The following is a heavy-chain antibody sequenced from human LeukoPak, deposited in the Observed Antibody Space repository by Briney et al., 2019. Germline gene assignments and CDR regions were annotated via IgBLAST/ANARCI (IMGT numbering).Heavy chain of an antibody. V-gene: IGHV3-30*01. CDR3: ARDATSRGSGAYCDC. D-gene: IGHD3-10*01. CDR1: GFTFSTYP. J-gene: IGHJ4*02. Sequence: GGSLRLSCAASGFTFSTYPMHWVRQAPGKGLEWVAVISYDGSKKDYADSVKGRFAISRDNSRDTLYLQMNSLREEDTAVYYCARDATSRGSGAYCDCWGQGALVTVSS. CDR2: ISYDGSKK.